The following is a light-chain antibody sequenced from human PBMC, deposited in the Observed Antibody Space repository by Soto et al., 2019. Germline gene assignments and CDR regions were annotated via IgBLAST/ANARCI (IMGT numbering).Light chain of an antibody. CDR2: AAS. CDR3: QQYGSSPVT. J-gene: IGKJ1*01. CDR1: QSITRF. V-gene: IGKV1-39*01. Sequence: IHMTHSPSSLSASLLYRVTITFLASQSITRFLNWYQQKPGKAPKLLIYAASSLQSGVPSRSSGSGSGTDFTLTISRLEPEDFAVYYCQQYGSSPVTFGQGTKVDIK.